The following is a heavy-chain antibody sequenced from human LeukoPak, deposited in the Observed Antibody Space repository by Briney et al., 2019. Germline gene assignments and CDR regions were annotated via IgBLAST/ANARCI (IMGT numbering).Heavy chain of an antibody. CDR2: IYYSGST. CDR3: ARLEMATFDY. Sequence: SETLSLTCTVSGGSISSYYWSWIRQPPGKGLEWIGYIYYSGSTNYNPSLKSRVTISVDTSKTQFSLKLSSVTAADTAVYYCARLEMATFDYWGQGTLDTVSS. D-gene: IGHD5-24*01. CDR1: GGSISSYY. J-gene: IGHJ4*02. V-gene: IGHV4-59*01.